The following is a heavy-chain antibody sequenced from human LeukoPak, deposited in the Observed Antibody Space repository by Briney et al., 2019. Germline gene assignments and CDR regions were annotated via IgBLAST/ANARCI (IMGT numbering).Heavy chain of an antibody. Sequence: SQTLSLTCAVSGGSISSGGYSWSWIRQPLGKGLEWIGYIYHSGSTYYNPSLKSRVTISVDRSKNQFSLKLSSVTAADTAVYYCARELYSSSWSYFDYWGQGTLVTVSS. J-gene: IGHJ4*02. CDR1: GGSISSGGYS. V-gene: IGHV4-30-2*01. CDR2: IYHSGST. D-gene: IGHD6-13*01. CDR3: ARELYSSSWSYFDY.